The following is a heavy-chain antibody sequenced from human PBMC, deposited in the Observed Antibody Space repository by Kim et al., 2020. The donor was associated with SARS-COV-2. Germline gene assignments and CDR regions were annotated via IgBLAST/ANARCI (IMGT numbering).Heavy chain of an antibody. V-gene: IGHV3-23*01. CDR2: IRGGGTIT. CDR3: VKDAPGTVAGH. CDR1: GFTFSTYS. Sequence: GGSLRLSCAASGFTFSTYSISWVRQAPGKGLEWVAVIRGGGTITYYADDVQGRFTISRDNSKNMVYLQMNSLETEDTAVYYCVKDAPGTVAGHWGQGTLVTVSS. J-gene: IGHJ4*02. D-gene: IGHD6-19*01.